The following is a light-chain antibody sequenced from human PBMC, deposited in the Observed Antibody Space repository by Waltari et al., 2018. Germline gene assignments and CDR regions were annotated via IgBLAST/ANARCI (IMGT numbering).Light chain of an antibody. CDR1: PRVLYSSNNKNY. CDR3: QQYYSTPRT. J-gene: IGKJ5*01. CDR2: WAS. V-gene: IGKV4-1*01. Sequence: DIVMTQSPDSLAVPLGERATINCKYSPRVLYSSNNKNYLAWYQQKTGQPPKLLIYWASTRESGVPDRFSGSGSGTDFTLTISSLQAEDVAVYYCQQYYSTPRTFGQGTRLEIK.